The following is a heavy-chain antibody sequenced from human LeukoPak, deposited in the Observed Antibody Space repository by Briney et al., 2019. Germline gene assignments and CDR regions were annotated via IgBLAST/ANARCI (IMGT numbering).Heavy chain of an antibody. CDR3: ARSETTEGVDY. Sequence: PSQTLSLTCTVSGGSISSGSYYWSWIRQPAGKGLEWIGRIYTSGSTNYNPSLKSRVTISVDTSKDQFSLKLSSVTAADTAVYYCARSETTEGVDYWGQGTLVTVSS. CDR2: IYTSGST. J-gene: IGHJ4*02. V-gene: IGHV4-61*02. CDR1: GGSISSGSYY. D-gene: IGHD4-11*01.